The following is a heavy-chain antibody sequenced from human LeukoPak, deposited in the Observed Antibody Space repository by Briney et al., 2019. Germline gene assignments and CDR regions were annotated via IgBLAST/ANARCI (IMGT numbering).Heavy chain of an antibody. J-gene: IGHJ4*02. CDR3: ASEVDTAMVLDY. D-gene: IGHD5-18*01. V-gene: IGHV3-11*01. CDR1: GSTFSDYY. Sequence: PGGSLRLSCAASGSTFSDYYMSWIRQAPGKGLEWVSYISSSGSTIYYADSVKGRFTISRDNAKNSLYLQMNSLRAEDTAVYYCASEVDTAMVLDYWGQGTLVTVSS. CDR2: ISSSGSTI.